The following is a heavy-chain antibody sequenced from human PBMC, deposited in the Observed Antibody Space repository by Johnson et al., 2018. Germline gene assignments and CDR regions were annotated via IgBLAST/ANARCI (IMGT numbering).Heavy chain of an antibody. V-gene: IGHV3-30*18. D-gene: IGHD3-10*01. Sequence: VQLVETGGGVVQPGRSLRLSCAGSGFDFSNYGMHWVRQAPGKGLEWVAVTLYDGRNNVYAGSVKGRFTISKDNSKNMLYLHMNCLKTADTAVYYFVKDPNYYVSGSPGDDAFDIWGQGTMVTVSS. CDR3: VKDPNYYVSGSPGDDAFDI. J-gene: IGHJ3*02. CDR1: GFDFSNYG. CDR2: TLYDGRNN.